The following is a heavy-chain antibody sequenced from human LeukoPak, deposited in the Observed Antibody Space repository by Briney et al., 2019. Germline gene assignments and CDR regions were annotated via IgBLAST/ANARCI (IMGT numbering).Heavy chain of an antibody. J-gene: IGHJ3*02. Sequence: NPSETLSLTCTVSGGSISSSSYYWGWIRQPPGKGLEWIGSIYYSGSTYYNPSLKSRVTISVDTSKNQFSLKLSSVTAADTAVYYCAIFYYDSSSRDAFDIWGQGTMVTVSS. CDR3: AIFYYDSSSRDAFDI. CDR1: GGSISSSSYY. D-gene: IGHD3-22*01. CDR2: IYYSGST. V-gene: IGHV4-39*07.